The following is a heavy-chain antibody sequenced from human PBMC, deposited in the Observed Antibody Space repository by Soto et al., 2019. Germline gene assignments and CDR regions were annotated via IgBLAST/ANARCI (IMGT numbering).Heavy chain of an antibody. V-gene: IGHV4-59*01. CDR1: GGSISNYH. J-gene: IGHJ4*02. CDR2: INNSGST. Sequence: TSETRSLTCNVSGGSISNYHWSWIRQPPGKGLEWIGYINNSGSTNYNPSLKSRVTISVDTSNNQISLKVTSVTAADTAVYYCEATPSYWGQGTLVTVS. CDR3: EATPSY. D-gene: IGHD1-26*01.